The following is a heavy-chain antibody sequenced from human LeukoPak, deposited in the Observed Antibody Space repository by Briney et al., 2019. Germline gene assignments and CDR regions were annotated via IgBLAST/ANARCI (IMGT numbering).Heavy chain of an antibody. CDR2: IIPILGIA. J-gene: IGHJ4*02. V-gene: IGHV1-69*04. CDR1: GGTFSSYA. Sequence: ASVKVSCKAPGGTFSSYAISWVRQAPGQGLEWMGRIIPILGIANYAQKFQGRVTITADKSTSTAYMELSSLRSEDTAVYYCAREIQNYYDSSGPSLDYWGQGTLVTVSS. CDR3: AREIQNYYDSSGPSLDY. D-gene: IGHD3-22*01.